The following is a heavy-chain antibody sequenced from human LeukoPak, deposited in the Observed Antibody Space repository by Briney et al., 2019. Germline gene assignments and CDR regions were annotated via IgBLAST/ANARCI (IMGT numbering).Heavy chain of an antibody. CDR1: GFTFSNYA. J-gene: IGHJ2*01. CDR3: AKEYYLSGTYTHYWHFDL. V-gene: IGHV3-23*01. CDR2: ISASGGTT. D-gene: IGHD3-10*01. Sequence: SGGSLRLSCAASGFTFSNYAMNWVRQAPGKGPEWVSVISASGGTTHYADSVKGRFTITRDNSKSTLYLQMNSLRAEDTALYYCAKEYYLSGTYTHYWHFDLWGHGTLVTVSS.